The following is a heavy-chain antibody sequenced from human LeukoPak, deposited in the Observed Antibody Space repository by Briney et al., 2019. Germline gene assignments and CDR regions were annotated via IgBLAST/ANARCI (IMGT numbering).Heavy chain of an antibody. Sequence: ASVKVSCKASGYTFTVYSMHWVRQAPGQGLEWMGWINPNSGDTKYSQNFQGRVTMSWDTSISTAYMELNRLTSDDTAVYYCARDYDILTGYFSPPDYWGQGALVTVSS. CDR1: GYTFTVYS. CDR2: INPNSGDT. D-gene: IGHD3-9*01. CDR3: ARDYDILTGYFSPPDY. V-gene: IGHV1-2*02. J-gene: IGHJ4*02.